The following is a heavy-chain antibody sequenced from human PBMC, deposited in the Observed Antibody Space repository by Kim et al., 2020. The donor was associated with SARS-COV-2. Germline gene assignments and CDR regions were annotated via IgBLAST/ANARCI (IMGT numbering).Heavy chain of an antibody. CDR2: T. CDR3: ARRDYGGNSDY. J-gene: IGHJ4*02. Sequence: TTYAQKFQGRVTMTRDASTSTVHMELSSLRSEDTAVYYCARRDYGGNSDYWGQGTLVTVSS. V-gene: IGHV1-46*01. D-gene: IGHD4-17*01.